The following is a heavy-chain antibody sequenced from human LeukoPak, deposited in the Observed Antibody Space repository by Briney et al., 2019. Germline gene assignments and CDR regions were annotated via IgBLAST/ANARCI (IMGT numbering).Heavy chain of an antibody. V-gene: IGHV4-4*07. CDR3: ARLDILVPRAVEWFDP. CDR1: GDSISGKY. J-gene: IGHJ5*01. Sequence: PSETLSLTCIVSGDSISGKYWSWIRRPAGKGLEWLGRIYSSGTTDYSPSLMSRVTMSLDTSKNHISLRLRSVTAADTAVYYCARLDILVPRAVEWFDPWGQGTVVTVSS. CDR2: IYSSGTT. D-gene: IGHD2-2*01.